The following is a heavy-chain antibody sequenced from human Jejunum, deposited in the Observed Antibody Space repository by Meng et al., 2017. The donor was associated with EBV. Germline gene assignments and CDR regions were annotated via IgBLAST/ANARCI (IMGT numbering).Heavy chain of an antibody. D-gene: IGHD3-10*01. Sequence: QEQLVQSRTEVTKPWASVRVPCKASGYRFTTYFIHWVRQAPGQRLEWMRRINCHNGDTDYAQKFQDRVTMTRDTSITTAYMDLTGLTSNDTAFYYCARIRYGTGTDWFDPWGQGTLVTVSS. CDR1: GYRFTTYF. CDR3: ARIRYGTGTDWFDP. J-gene: IGHJ5*02. CDR2: INCHNGDT. V-gene: IGHV1-2*06.